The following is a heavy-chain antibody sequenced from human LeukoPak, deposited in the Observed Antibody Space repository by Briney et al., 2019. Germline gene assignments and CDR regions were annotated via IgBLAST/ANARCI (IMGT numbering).Heavy chain of an antibody. CDR2: IWSDATEK. D-gene: IGHD4-11*01. CDR3: AKDAQRGFDYSNSLEY. J-gene: IGHJ4*02. CDR1: GFTYSHYG. V-gene: IGHV3-33*06. Sequence: GGSPRLSCAASGFTYSHYGMHWVRPAPGKGLEWVAVIWSDATEKYYSDAVKGRFTISRDNSRNTLYLQMNSLRGEDTAVYYCAKDAQRGFDYSNSLEYWGQGTLVTVSS.